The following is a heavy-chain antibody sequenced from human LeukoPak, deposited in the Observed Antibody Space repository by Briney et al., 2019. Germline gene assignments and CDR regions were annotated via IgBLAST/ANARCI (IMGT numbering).Heavy chain of an antibody. Sequence: SQTLSLTCTVSAHSISNNSWSWIRQPPGGGLEWVGYTYSGVSNNSNLSLKSRVTISLDTSKNQFSLKLSSVTAADTAVYYCARRLGYCRTTACYWPWYFDLWGRGTLVAVSS. V-gene: IGHV4-4*09. CDR2: TYSGVSN. CDR3: ARRLGYCRTTACYWPWYFDL. CDR1: AHSISNNS. D-gene: IGHD2-2*01. J-gene: IGHJ2*01.